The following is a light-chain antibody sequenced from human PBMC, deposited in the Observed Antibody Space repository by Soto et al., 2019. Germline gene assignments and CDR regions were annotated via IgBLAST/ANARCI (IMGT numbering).Light chain of an antibody. J-gene: IGKJ2*01. V-gene: IGKV3-11*01. CDR1: QTVGSY. Sequence: EIVLTQSPATLSLFPGERATLSCRASQTVGSYLAWYQQKPGQAPRLLIYDASNRATGIPARFSGSGSGTDFTLTISSLQPEDFAVYYCQQRSNWPYTFGQGTKLEIK. CDR3: QQRSNWPYT. CDR2: DAS.